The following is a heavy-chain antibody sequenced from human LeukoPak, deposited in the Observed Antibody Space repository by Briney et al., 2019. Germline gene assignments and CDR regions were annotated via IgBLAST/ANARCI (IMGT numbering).Heavy chain of an antibody. CDR3: ARRALTLDEYWFDP. D-gene: IGHD1-1*01. CDR2: IIPIFGTA. Sequence: ASVKVSCKASGGTFSSYAISWVRQAPGQRLEWMGGIIPIFGTANYAQKFQGRVTITADKSTSTAYMELSSLRSEDTAVYYCARRALTLDEYWFDPWGQGTLVTVSS. CDR1: GGTFSSYA. J-gene: IGHJ5*02. V-gene: IGHV1-69*06.